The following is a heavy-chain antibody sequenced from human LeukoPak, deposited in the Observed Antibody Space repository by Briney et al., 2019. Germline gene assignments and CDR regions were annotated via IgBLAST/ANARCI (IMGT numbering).Heavy chain of an antibody. D-gene: IGHD6-6*01. J-gene: IGHJ3*02. CDR2: ISWNSGSI. CDR3: AKATHIAASDAFDI. V-gene: IGHV3-9*01. CDR1: GFTFDDYA. Sequence: GGSLRLSCAASGFTFDDYAMHWVRQAPGKGLEWVSGISWNSGSIGYADSVKGRFTISRDNAKNSLYLQMNSLRAEDTALYYCAKATHIAASDAFDIWGQGTMVTVSS.